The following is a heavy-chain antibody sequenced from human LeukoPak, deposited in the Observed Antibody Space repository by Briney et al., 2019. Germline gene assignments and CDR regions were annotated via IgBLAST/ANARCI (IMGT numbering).Heavy chain of an antibody. CDR3: ARVSGEITIFGVVEYYFDY. V-gene: IGHV1-18*01. CDR1: GYTFTSYG. CDR2: ISAYNGNT. J-gene: IGHJ4*02. D-gene: IGHD3-3*01. Sequence: VASVKVSCKASGYTFTSYGISWVRQAPGQGLEWMGWISAYNGNTNYAQKLQGRVTMTTDTSTSTAYMELRSLRSDDTAVYYCARVSGEITIFGVVEYYFDYWGQGTLVTVSS.